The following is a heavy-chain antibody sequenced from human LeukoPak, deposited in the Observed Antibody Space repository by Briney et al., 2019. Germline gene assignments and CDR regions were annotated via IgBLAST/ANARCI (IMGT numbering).Heavy chain of an antibody. V-gene: IGHV3-72*01. Sequence: GGSLRLSCAASGFTFTDHYMDWVRQAPGKGLEWVARTRNKPNSYSTEYAASVKGRFTISRDVSKNSVYLQMNSLETEDTAVYYCARAQYCTTTTCYKTWDYWGQGTLVTAYS. D-gene: IGHD2-2*02. CDR3: ARAQYCTTTTCYKTWDY. CDR2: TRNKPNSYST. CDR1: GFTFTDHY. J-gene: IGHJ4*02.